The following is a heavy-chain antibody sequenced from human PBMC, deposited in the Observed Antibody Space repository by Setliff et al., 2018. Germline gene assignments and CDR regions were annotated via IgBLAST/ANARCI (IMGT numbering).Heavy chain of an antibody. CDR1: GDSISSGSYY. CDR2: IFHSGST. J-gene: IGHJ4*02. D-gene: IGHD3-10*01. V-gene: IGHV4-31*03. CDR3: ARVADGSGSFYLGFDY. Sequence: SEILSLTCTVSGDSISSGSYYWNWIRQHPEKGLEWLGYIFHSGSTHYNSSLKSRITISIDTSKNHFSLELNSVTAADSAVYYCARVADGSGSFYLGFDYWGQGILVTSPQ.